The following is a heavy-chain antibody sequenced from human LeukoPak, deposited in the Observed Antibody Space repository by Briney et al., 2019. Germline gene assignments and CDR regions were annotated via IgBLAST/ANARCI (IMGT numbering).Heavy chain of an antibody. CDR3: AREDIVATDVPDYYYYYCMDV. CDR1: GGTFSSYA. Sequence: SVKVSCKASGGTFSSYAISWVRQAPGQGLEWMGGIIPIFGTANYAQKFQGRVTITADESTSTAYMELSSLRSEDTAVYYCAREDIVATDVPDYYYYYCMDVWGKGTTVTVSS. D-gene: IGHD5-12*01. V-gene: IGHV1-69*13. CDR2: IIPIFGTA. J-gene: IGHJ6*03.